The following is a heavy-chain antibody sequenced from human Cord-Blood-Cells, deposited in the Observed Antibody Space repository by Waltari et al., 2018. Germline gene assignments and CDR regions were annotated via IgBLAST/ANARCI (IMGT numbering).Heavy chain of an antibody. D-gene: IGHD7-27*01. CDR1: GSTFSTYW. Sequence: EVQLVESGGGLVQPGGSLRLSCAAPGSTFSTYWLSCVRQAPGEGLEWVANIKQDGSEKYYVDSVKGRFTISRDNAKNSLYLQMNSLRAEDTAVYYCALGRLGKGLFDYWGQGTLVTVSS. CDR2: IKQDGSEK. CDR3: ALGRLGKGLFDY. J-gene: IGHJ4*02. V-gene: IGHV3-7*01.